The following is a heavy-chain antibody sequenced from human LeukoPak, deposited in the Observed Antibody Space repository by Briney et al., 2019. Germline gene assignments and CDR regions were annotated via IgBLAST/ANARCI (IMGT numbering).Heavy chain of an antibody. J-gene: IGHJ3*02. V-gene: IGHV3-21*01. CDR2: ISSSSSYI. Sequence: GGSLRLSCAASGFTFSSYSMNWVRQAPGKGLEWVSSISSSSSYIYYADSVKGRFTISRDNAKNSLCLQMNSLRAEDTAVYYCARDLIRYCSSTSCYRDDAFDIWGQGTMVTVSS. CDR1: GFTFSSYS. D-gene: IGHD2-2*01. CDR3: ARDLIRYCSSTSCYRDDAFDI.